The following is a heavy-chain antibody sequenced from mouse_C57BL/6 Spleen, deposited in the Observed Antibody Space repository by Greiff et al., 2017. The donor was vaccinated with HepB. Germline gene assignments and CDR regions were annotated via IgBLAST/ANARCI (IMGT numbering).Heavy chain of an antibody. Sequence: VKLQESGPGLVAPSQSLSITCTVSGFSLTSYGVHWVRQPPGKGLEWLVVIWSDGSTTYNSALKSRLSISKDNSKSQVFLKMNSLQTDDTAMYYCARHQGRNYAMDYWGQGTSVTVSS. V-gene: IGHV2-6-1*01. CDR2: IWSDGST. J-gene: IGHJ4*01. CDR3: ARHQGRNYAMDY. CDR1: GFSLTSYG.